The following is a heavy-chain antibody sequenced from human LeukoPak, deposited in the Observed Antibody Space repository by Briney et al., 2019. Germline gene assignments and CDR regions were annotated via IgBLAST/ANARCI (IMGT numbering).Heavy chain of an antibody. CDR3: TREAVEMATIWDYYYYYMDV. J-gene: IGHJ6*03. CDR1: GFTFGDYA. Sequence: PGGSLRLSCTASGFTFGDYAMSWFRQAPGKGLEWVGFIRSKAYGGTTEYAASVKGRFTISRDDSKSIAYLQMNSLKTEDTAVYYCTREAVEMATIWDYYYYYMDVWGKGTTVTVSS. D-gene: IGHD5-24*01. V-gene: IGHV3-49*03. CDR2: IRSKAYGGTT.